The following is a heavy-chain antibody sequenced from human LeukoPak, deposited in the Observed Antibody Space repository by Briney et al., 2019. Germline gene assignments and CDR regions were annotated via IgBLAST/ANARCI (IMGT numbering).Heavy chain of an antibody. V-gene: IGHV4-59*01. CDR1: GGSFSSYY. CDR2: IYYSGST. D-gene: IGHD3-22*01. CDR3: AGRDYDDSSGYHDAFDI. J-gene: IGHJ3*02. Sequence: PSETLSLTCTVSGGSFSSYYWSWIRQPPGKGLEWIGYIYYSGSTNHNPSLKSRVTISVDTSKNQFSLKLSSVTVADTAVYYCAGRDYDDSSGYHDAFDIWGQGTMVTVSS.